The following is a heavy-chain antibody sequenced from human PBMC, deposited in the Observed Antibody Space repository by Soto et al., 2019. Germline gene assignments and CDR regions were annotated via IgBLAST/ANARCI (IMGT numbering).Heavy chain of an antibody. Sequence: SETLSLTCTVSSGSISVTNVFWGWVRHPPGKGLEWIGNIHPSGTASFNPSLATRVTFHVDTSKNQFSLTLYSVTAADTAVYYCARITGRNLDYWGQGILVTGS. J-gene: IGHJ4*02. CDR3: ARITGRNLDY. V-gene: IGHV4-39*01. CDR2: IHPSGTA. D-gene: IGHD1-20*01. CDR1: SGSISVTNVF.